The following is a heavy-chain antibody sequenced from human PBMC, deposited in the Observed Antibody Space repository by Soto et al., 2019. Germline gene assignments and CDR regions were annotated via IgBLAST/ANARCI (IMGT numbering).Heavy chain of an antibody. Sequence: ASVKVSCKASGYTFTGYYMHWVRQAPGQGLEWMGWINPNSGGTNYAQKFQGWVTMTRDTSISTAYMELSRLRSDDTAVYYCARDFAFCFSTSCSQPSRGHYYYGMDVWGQGTTVTVSS. V-gene: IGHV1-2*04. D-gene: IGHD2-2*01. CDR3: ARDFAFCFSTSCSQPSRGHYYYGMDV. CDR2: INPNSGGT. J-gene: IGHJ6*02. CDR1: GYTFTGYY.